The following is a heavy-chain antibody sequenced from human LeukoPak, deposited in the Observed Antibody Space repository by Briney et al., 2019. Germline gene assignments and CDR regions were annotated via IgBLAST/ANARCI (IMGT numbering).Heavy chain of an antibody. D-gene: IGHD1-26*01. Sequence: GGSLRLSCAASGFSFSSHSMNWVRQAPGEGLEWVSIITSSSTYIDYADSVRGRSTISRDDAKNSLFLQMNSLRAEDTALYYCARGSGSSAWLIDYWGQGALVTVSS. V-gene: IGHV3-21*01. J-gene: IGHJ4*02. CDR3: ARGSGSSAWLIDY. CDR1: GFSFSSHS. CDR2: ITSSSTYI.